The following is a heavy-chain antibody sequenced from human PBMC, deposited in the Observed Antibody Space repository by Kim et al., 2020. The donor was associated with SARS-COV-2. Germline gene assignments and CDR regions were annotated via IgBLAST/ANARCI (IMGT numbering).Heavy chain of an antibody. CDR2: IDAANGNT. CDR3: ARDRNGYNYGSDY. CDR1: GYIFSTYA. V-gene: IGHV1-3*01. Sequence: ASVKVSCKASGYIFSTYAVHWVRQAPGQRLEWMGWIDAANGNTKCSQNFQGRVTITRDSSASTLYMELSSLRSEDTAVYYCARDRNGYNYGSDYWGQGTL. D-gene: IGHD5-12*01. J-gene: IGHJ4*02.